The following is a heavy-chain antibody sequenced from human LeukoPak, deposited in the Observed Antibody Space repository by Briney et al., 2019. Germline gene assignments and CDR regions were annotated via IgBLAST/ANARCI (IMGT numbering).Heavy chain of an antibody. J-gene: IGHJ3*01. CDR1: GFTFSDHY. CDR2: ITSNGRIL. D-gene: IGHD4-23*01. Sequence: GGSLRLSCVASGFTFSDHYMSWIRQAPGKGLECVSYITSNGRILYESKSVKGRFTISRDNTKNSLYLQMDNLAAEDTAVYYCARDYGGNSAEGDAFDVWGQGTMVTVSS. V-gene: IGHV3-11*01. CDR3: ARDYGGNSAEGDAFDV.